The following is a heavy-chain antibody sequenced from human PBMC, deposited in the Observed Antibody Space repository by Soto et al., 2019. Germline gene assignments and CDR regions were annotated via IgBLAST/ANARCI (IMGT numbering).Heavy chain of an antibody. D-gene: IGHD3-22*01. CDR3: ERDPDLGGYYSYFDY. Sequence: PGGSLRLSCAASGFTFSSYSMSWVRQAPGKGLEWVSAISGSGGSTYYADSVKGRFTISRDNSKNTLYLQMNSLRVEDTAVYYCERDPDLGGYYSYFDYWGQGTQVTVSS. V-gene: IGHV3-23*01. CDR2: ISGSGGST. CDR1: GFTFSSYS. J-gene: IGHJ4*02.